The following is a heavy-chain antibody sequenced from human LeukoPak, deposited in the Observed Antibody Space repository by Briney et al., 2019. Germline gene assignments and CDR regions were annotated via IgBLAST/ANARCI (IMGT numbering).Heavy chain of an antibody. CDR3: ARGCSSTSCWYYYYGMHV. D-gene: IGHD2-2*01. Sequence: GASVKVSCKASGYTFTSYDINWVRQAPGQGLEWMGWMDPNSGNTGYAQKFQGRVTMTRNTSISTAYMELSSLRSEDTAVYYCARGCSSTSCWYYYYGMHVWGQGTTVTVSS. CDR1: GYTFTSYD. CDR2: MDPNSGNT. J-gene: IGHJ6*02. V-gene: IGHV1-8*01.